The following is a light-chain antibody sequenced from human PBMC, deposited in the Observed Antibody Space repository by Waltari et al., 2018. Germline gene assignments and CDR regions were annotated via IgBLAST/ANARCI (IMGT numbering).Light chain of an antibody. CDR3: SSYISSDTLEL. CDR2: DVS. CDR1: SSDVGGYNY. Sequence: QSALTQPASVSGSPGQSIPISCPGTSSDVGGYNYVPWYQQHPGKAPKLIIFDVSNRPSCVSSRFSGSKSGNTASLTISGLQAQDEADYYCSSYISSDTLELFGGGTSLTVL. V-gene: IGLV2-14*03. J-gene: IGLJ2*01.